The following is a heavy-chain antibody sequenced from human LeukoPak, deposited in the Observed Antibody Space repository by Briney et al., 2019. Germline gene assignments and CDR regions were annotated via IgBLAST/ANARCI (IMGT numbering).Heavy chain of an antibody. J-gene: IGHJ4*02. CDR2: MKEDGSDI. D-gene: IGHD3-9*01. CDR1: GFSFSCYT. V-gene: IGHV3-7*01. Sequence: GGSLRLSCVASGFSFSCYTMSWVRQAPGKGLEWVAKMKEDGSDIHYVDSVKGRFTICRDNAKNSLCLQMSSLRVEDTAVYYCARGGARYLDSWGQGILVTVSS. CDR3: ARGGARYLDS.